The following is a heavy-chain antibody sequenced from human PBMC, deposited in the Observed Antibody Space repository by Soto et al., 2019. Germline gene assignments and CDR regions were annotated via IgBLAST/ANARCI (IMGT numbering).Heavy chain of an antibody. J-gene: IGHJ5*02. V-gene: IGHV5-51*01. Sequence: XESLKISCKGCGYSFTSYWIGWVRQMPGKGLEWMGIIYPGDSDTRYSPSFQGQVTISADKSISTAYLQWSSLKASDTAMYYCARSHFSQLWSRPNWFDHWGQGTLVTVSS. CDR3: ARSHFSQLWSRPNWFDH. CDR1: GYSFTSYW. CDR2: IYPGDSDT. D-gene: IGHD5-18*01.